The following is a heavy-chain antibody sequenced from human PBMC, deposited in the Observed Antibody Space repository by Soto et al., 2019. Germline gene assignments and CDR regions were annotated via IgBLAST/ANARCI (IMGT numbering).Heavy chain of an antibody. CDR3: ARSSRVGATRYYYYYGMDV. V-gene: IGHV1-69*13. CDR1: GGTFSSYA. D-gene: IGHD1-26*01. Sequence: ASVKVSCKASGGTFSSYAISWVRQAPGQGLEWMGGIIPIFGTANYAQKFQGRVTITADESTSTAYMELSILRSEDTAVYYCARSSRVGATRYYYYYGMDVWGQGATVTVSS. CDR2: IIPIFGTA. J-gene: IGHJ6*02.